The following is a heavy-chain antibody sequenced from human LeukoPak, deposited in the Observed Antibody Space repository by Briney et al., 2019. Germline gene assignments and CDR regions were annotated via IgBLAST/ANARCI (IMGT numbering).Heavy chain of an antibody. CDR1: GFTFSSYW. CDR2: INSDGSST. Sequence: GGSLRLSCAASGFTFSSYWMHWVRQAPGKGLVWVSRINSDGSSTSYADSVKGRFTIPRDNAKNTLYLQMNSLRAEDTAVYYCARVTSCYNCYYYYGMDVWGQGTTVTVSS. V-gene: IGHV3-74*01. J-gene: IGHJ6*02. CDR3: ARVTSCYNCYYYYGMDV. D-gene: IGHD2-2*02.